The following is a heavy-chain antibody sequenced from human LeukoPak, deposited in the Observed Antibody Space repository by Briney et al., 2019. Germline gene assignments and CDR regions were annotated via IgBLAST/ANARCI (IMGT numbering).Heavy chain of an antibody. Sequence: PGGSLRLSCAASGFTFSSYGMHWVRQAPGKGLEWVAVISYDGSNKYYADSVKGRFTISRDNSKNTLYLQMNSLRAEDAAVYYCAKDREYSSGWSLGYWGQGTLVTVSS. D-gene: IGHD6-19*01. J-gene: IGHJ4*02. CDR3: AKDREYSSGWSLGY. CDR2: ISYDGSNK. V-gene: IGHV3-30*18. CDR1: GFTFSSYG.